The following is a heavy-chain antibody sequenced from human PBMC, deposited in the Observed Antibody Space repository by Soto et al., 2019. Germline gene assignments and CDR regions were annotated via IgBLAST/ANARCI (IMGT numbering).Heavy chain of an antibody. CDR2: IWYDGSNK. CDR1: GFTFSSYG. V-gene: IGHV3-33*01. D-gene: IGHD3-22*01. Sequence: GGSLRLSCAASGFTFSSYGMHWVRQAPGKGLEWVAVIWYDGSNKYYADSVKGRFTISRDNSKNTLYLQMDSLRAEDTAVYYCARDAGNYDSSGYADYYYYGMDVWGQGTTVTVSS. CDR3: ARDAGNYDSSGYADYYYYGMDV. J-gene: IGHJ6*02.